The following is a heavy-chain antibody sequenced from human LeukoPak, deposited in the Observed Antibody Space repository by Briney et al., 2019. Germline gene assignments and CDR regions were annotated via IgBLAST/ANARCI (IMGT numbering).Heavy chain of an antibody. CDR2: ISGSGGST. D-gene: IGHD2-15*01. CDR1: GFTFGAYT. V-gene: IGHV3-23*01. Sequence: PGGSLRLSCAASGFTFGAYTMNWVRQAPGKGLEWVSAISGSGGSTYYADSVKGRFTISRDNSKNTLYLQMNSLRAEDTAVYYCAKAAQYCSGGSCYYDFDYWGQGTLVTVSS. J-gene: IGHJ4*02. CDR3: AKAAQYCSGGSCYYDFDY.